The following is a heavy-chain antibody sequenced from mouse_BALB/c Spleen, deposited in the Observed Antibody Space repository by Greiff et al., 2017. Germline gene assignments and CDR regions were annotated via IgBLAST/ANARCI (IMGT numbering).Heavy chain of an antibody. J-gene: IGHJ4*01. CDR2: ISDGGSYT. Sequence: QGVESGGGLVKPGGSLKLSCAASGFTFSDYYLYWVRQTPEKRLEWVATISDGGSYTYYPDSVKGRFTISRDNAKNNLYLQMSSLKSEDTAMYYCARGGYYRRQYAMDYWGQGTSVTVSS. V-gene: IGHV5-4*02. CDR3: ARGGYYRRQYAMDY. D-gene: IGHD2-14*01. CDR1: GFTFSDYY.